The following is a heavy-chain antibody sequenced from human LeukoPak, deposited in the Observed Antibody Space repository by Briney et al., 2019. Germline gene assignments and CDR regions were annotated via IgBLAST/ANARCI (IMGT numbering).Heavy chain of an antibody. D-gene: IGHD2-15*01. Sequence: SETLSLTCTVSGGSISSSSYYWGWIRQPPGKGLEWIGSIYYSGSTYYNPSLKSRVTISVDTSKNQFSLKLSSVTAADTAVYYCASHEGEVCSGGSCHWSLGSWFDPWGQGTLVTVSS. CDR2: IYYSGST. J-gene: IGHJ5*02. V-gene: IGHV4-39*01. CDR1: GGSISSSSYY. CDR3: ASHEGEVCSGGSCHWSLGSWFDP.